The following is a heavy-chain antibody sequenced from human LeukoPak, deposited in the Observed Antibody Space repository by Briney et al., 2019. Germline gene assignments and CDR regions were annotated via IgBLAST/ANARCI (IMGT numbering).Heavy chain of an antibody. CDR1: RITLSSNY. D-gene: IGHD1-1*01. CDR3: ATRDNGYYYGMDV. Sequence: PGGSLRLSCAASRITLSSNYMSWVRQAPGKGLGWGSIIYSGGSTYYTDSVKGRFTISRDYSKNTLYLQMNSLRAEDTAVYYCATRDNGYYYGMDVWGQGTTVIVSS. V-gene: IGHV3-66*01. J-gene: IGHJ6*02. CDR2: IYSGGST.